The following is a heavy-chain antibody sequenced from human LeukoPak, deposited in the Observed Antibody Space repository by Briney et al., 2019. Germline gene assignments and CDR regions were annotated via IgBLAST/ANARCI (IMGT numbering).Heavy chain of an antibody. Sequence: PGGSLRLSCTASGFTFSTYWMHWVRQAPGRGLVWVSRINSDGSSASYADSVKGRFTISRDNAKNTLYLQMNSLRAEDTALYYCVGADSTSSFDHWGQGTLVTVSS. CDR1: GFTFSTYW. D-gene: IGHD2-2*01. J-gene: IGHJ4*02. CDR3: VGADSTSSFDH. CDR2: INSDGSSA. V-gene: IGHV3-74*01.